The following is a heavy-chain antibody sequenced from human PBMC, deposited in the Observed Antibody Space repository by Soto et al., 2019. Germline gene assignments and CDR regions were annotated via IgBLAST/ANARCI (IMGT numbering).Heavy chain of an antibody. CDR1: GGSITSSKW. Sequence: QLQLLESGPGLVKPSGTLSLTCGVSGGSITSSKWWNWVRQPPGKGLEWIGVIYDSVTTKYSPSLKNRVTISVDKSKDQVSLRLTSVTAADTAVYFCATTLSPYYNGMDVWGQGAAVVVSS. CDR2: IYDSVTT. J-gene: IGHJ6*02. V-gene: IGHV4-4*02. CDR3: ATTLSPYYNGMDV.